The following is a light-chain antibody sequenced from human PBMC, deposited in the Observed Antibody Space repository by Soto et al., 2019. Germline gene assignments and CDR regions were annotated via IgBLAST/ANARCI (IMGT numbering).Light chain of an antibody. CDR2: KAS. CDR1: QSISSW. J-gene: IGKJ2*01. V-gene: IGKV1-5*03. Sequence: DVHLTQSPSTLSASVGERVTITCRASQSISSWLAWYQQKPGKAPKVLIYKASTLETGVPSRFSGSGSGTEFTLTISRLQPDDFATYYCQQYNLYPYTFGQGTKLDIK. CDR3: QQYNLYPYT.